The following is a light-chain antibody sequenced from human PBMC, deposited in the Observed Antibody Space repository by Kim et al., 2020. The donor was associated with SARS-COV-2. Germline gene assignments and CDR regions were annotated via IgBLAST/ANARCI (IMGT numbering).Light chain of an antibody. CDR2: YDS. V-gene: IGLV3-21*04. J-gene: IGLJ2*01. CDR3: QVWDSSSDHRVV. CDR1: SIGSKG. Sequence: GRKARFTCGGKSIGSKGVHWYQERPGPAPVLVISYDSDRPSGIPERFSGSNSGNTATLTISRVEAGDEADYYCQVWDSSSDHRVVFGGGTQLTVL.